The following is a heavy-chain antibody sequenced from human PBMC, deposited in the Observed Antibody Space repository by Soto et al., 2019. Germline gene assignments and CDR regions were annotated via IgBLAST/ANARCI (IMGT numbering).Heavy chain of an antibody. CDR2: IYYSGST. Sequence: QVQLQESGPGLVKPSETLSLTCTVSGGSISSYYWSWIRQPPGKGLEWIGYIYYSGSTNYNPSLKSRVTISVDTPKNQFPLKLSSVTAADTAVYSCARLSTMVRMDVNWSDPWGQGTLVTVSS. D-gene: IGHD3-10*01. CDR1: GGSISSYY. V-gene: IGHV4-59*01. CDR3: ARLSTMVRMDVNWSDP. J-gene: IGHJ5*02.